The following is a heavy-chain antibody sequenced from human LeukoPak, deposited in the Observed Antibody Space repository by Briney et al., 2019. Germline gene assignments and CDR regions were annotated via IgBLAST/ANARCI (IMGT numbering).Heavy chain of an antibody. CDR3: ARNWFDP. CDR1: GFTVSSDY. V-gene: IGHV3-53*05. Sequence: GGSLRLSCAASGFTVSSDYMSWVRQAPGKGLEWVSVIYSGGSTYYADYVKGRFTISRDKSKNTVYLQMNSLRFEDTAMYYCARNWFDPWGQGTLVTVSS. CDR2: IYSGGST. J-gene: IGHJ5*02.